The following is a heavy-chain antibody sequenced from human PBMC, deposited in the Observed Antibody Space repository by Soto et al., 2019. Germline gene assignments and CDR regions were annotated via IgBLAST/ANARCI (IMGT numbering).Heavy chain of an antibody. CDR3: ARVWGGAFDI. Sequence: SETLSLTCTVSGGSITRSTYYWGWIRQPPGKGLEWIGNIYYSGNTYYNPSLQSRVTISVDTSKNQFSLKLSSVTAADTAVYYCARVWGGAFDIWGQGTMVTVSS. D-gene: IGHD3-10*01. J-gene: IGHJ3*02. V-gene: IGHV4-39*07. CDR1: GGSITRSTYY. CDR2: IYYSGNT.